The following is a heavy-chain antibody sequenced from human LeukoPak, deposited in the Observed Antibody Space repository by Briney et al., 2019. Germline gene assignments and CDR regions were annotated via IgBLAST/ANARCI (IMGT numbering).Heavy chain of an antibody. J-gene: IGHJ4*02. D-gene: IGHD6-13*01. CDR1: GYTFTSYY. CDR2: FNPSGGST. CDR3: ARDTTSSSWSYGDFDY. Sequence: ASVKVSCKASGYTFTSYYMHWVRQAPGQGLEWMGLFNPSGGSTSYAQKFQGRVTMTRDTSTSTVYMELSSMRSEDTAVYYCARDTTSSSWSYGDFDYWGQGTLVTVSS. V-gene: IGHV1-46*01.